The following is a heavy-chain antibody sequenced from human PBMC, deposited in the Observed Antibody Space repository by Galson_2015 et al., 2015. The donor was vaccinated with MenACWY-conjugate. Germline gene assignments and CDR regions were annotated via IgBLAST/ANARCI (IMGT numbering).Heavy chain of an antibody. CDR2: IYSADSDT. D-gene: IGHD3-10*01. CDR1: GYSFSDYW. J-gene: IGHJ4*02. V-gene: IGHV5-51*03. Sequence: QSGAEVKKPGDSLTISCTASGYSFSDYWLGWVRQMPGEGLEWMAVIYSADSDTRYSPSFQGQVTISADKSFRAAYLQWNSLKASDTAMYFCATTTMVGNFDDWGQGTLVTVSS. CDR3: ATTTMVGNFDD.